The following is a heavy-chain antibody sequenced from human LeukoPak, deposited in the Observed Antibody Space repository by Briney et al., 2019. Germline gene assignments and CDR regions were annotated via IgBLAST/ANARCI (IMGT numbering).Heavy chain of an antibody. J-gene: IGHJ4*02. CDR1: GYTLTELS. V-gene: IGHV1-24*01. Sequence: RASVRVSCKVFGYTLTELSMHWVRQAPGKGLEWMGGFDPEGGETIYAQKFQGRVTMTEDTSTDTAYMELSSLRSEDTAVYYCATGYMAFAPYYFDYWGQGTLVTVSS. D-gene: IGHD1-14*01. CDR3: ATGYMAFAPYYFDY. CDR2: FDPEGGET.